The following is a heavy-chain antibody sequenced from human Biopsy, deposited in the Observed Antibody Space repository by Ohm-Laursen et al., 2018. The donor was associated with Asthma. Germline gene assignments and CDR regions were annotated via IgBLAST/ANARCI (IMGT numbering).Heavy chain of an antibody. D-gene: IGHD4-23*01. V-gene: IGHV3-23*01. CDR3: ARAYGGSFFSGSFDI. CDR1: GFTFSSYA. CDR2: ISGDAQRT. J-gene: IGHJ3*02. Sequence: SLRLSCAASGFTFSSYALSWVRQAPGKGLEWVSGISGDAQRTYYADSVQGRVTISRDNSKNTLSLQMNSLRAEDTAVYYCARAYGGSFFSGSFDIWGQGTMVTVSS.